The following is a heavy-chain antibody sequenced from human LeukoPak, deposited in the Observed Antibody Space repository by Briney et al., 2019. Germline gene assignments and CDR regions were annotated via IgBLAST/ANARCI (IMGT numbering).Heavy chain of an antibody. Sequence: ASVKVSCKASGYTFTSYDINWVRQATGQGLEWMGWMNPNSGSTGYAQKFQGRVTMTRNTSISTAYMELSSLRSEDTAVYYCARVQGYYDSSGYPFFWFDPWGQGTLVTVSS. CDR1: GYTFTSYD. J-gene: IGHJ5*02. CDR3: ARVQGYYDSSGYPFFWFDP. D-gene: IGHD3-22*01. V-gene: IGHV1-8*01. CDR2: MNPNSGST.